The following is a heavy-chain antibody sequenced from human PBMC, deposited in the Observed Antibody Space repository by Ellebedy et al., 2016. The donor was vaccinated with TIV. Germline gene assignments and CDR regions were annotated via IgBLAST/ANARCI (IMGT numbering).Heavy chain of an antibody. V-gene: IGHV1-69*13. CDR3: ARDLRKQWLVPAFDI. CDR2: IIPIFGTA. CDR1: GYTFTSYA. J-gene: IGHJ3*02. Sequence: ASVKVSCKASGYTFTSYAMNWVRQAPGQGLEWMGGIIPIFGTANYAQKFQGRVTITADESTSTAYMELSSLRSEDTAVYYCARDLRKQWLVPAFDIWGQGTMVTVSS. D-gene: IGHD6-19*01.